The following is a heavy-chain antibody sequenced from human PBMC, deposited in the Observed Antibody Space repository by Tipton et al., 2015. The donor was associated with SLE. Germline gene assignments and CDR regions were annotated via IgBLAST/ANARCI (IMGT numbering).Heavy chain of an antibody. V-gene: IGHV4-39*07. CDR2: IYYSVSN. J-gene: IGHJ3*02. Sequence: TLSLTCTVSGGSIRGCSYYWGWIRPPPGKGLEWIGNIYYSVSNYYTPSLKSRVTISVDTYKNQISLKLSTVTAADTAGYHCASSRTGSDAVDMWGQGTMFTVS. CDR3: ASSRTGSDAVDM. CDR1: GGSIRGCSYY. D-gene: IGHD1-1*01.